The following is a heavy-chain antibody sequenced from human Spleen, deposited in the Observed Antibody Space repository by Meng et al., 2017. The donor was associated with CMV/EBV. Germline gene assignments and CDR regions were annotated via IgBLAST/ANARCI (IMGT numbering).Heavy chain of an antibody. J-gene: IGHJ6*02. CDR2: INQDGSEK. Sequence: GGSLRLSCAASGFTFSDYNMNWVRQAPGEGLEWVASINQDGSEKYYVDSVEGRFTISRDNAKNSLYLQMNSLTSDDTAVYYCAREGVLLGRAYYYSGMDVWGQGTTVTVSS. D-gene: IGHD2-15*01. CDR1: GFTFSDYN. CDR3: AREGVLLGRAYYYSGMDV. V-gene: IGHV3-7*03.